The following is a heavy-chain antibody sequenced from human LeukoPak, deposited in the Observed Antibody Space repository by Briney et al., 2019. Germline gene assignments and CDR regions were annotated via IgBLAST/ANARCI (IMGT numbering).Heavy chain of an antibody. CDR1: GFTFSSYA. J-gene: IGHJ4*02. V-gene: IGHV3-23*01. D-gene: IGHD3-10*01. CDR3: AKDRSGSGYFDY. CDR2: ISDSGGST. Sequence: GGSLRLSCAASGFTFSSYAMSWVRQAPGKGLEWVSAISDSGGSTYYADSVKGRFTISRDNSKNTLYLQMNSLRAEDTAVYYCAKDRSGSGYFDYWGQGTLVTVSS.